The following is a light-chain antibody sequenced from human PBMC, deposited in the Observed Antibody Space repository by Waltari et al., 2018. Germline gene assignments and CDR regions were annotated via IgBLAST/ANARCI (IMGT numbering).Light chain of an antibody. V-gene: IGLV2-11*01. CDR3: CSYASSYTLV. Sequence: QSALTQPRSVSGSPGQSVTISCTGASSDAGGYTYVSWYQQYPGKAPKLVIYDVTKRPSGVPDRFSGSKSGNTASLTISGLQAEDEADYYCCSYASSYTLVFGGGTKLTVL. J-gene: IGLJ3*02. CDR2: DVT. CDR1: SSDAGGYTY.